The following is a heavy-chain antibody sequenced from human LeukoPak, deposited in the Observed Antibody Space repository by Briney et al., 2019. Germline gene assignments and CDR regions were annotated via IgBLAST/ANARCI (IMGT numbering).Heavy chain of an antibody. CDR2: ISYDGSNK. J-gene: IGHJ3*02. CDR3: ASLHLFGYSGSYYDAFDI. V-gene: IGHV3-30*03. D-gene: IGHD1-26*01. Sequence: QPGGSLRLSCAASGFTFSSSGMHWDRQAPGKGLEWVAVISYDGSNKYYADSVKGRFTISRDNSKNTLYLQMNSLRAEDTAVYYCASLHLFGYSGSYYDAFDIWGQGTMVTVSS. CDR1: GFTFSSSG.